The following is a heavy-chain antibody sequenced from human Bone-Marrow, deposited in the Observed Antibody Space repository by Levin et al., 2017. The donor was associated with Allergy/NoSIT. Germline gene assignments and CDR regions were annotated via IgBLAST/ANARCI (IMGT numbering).Heavy chain of an antibody. CDR3: ARDPHYDFWSGSPPQFDY. D-gene: IGHD3-3*01. V-gene: IGHV3-30-3*01. Sequence: GGSLRLSCAASGFTFSSYAMHWVRQAPGKGLEWVAVISYDGSNKYYADSVKGRFTISRDNSKNTLYLQMNSLRAEDTAVYYCARDPHYDFWSGSPPQFDYWGQGTLVTVSS. CDR1: GFTFSSYA. CDR2: ISYDGSNK. J-gene: IGHJ4*02.